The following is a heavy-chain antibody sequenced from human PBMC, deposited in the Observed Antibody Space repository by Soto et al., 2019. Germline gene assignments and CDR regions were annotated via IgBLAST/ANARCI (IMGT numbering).Heavy chain of an antibody. CDR2: ISYDGSNN. J-gene: IGHJ4*02. Sequence: QVQLVESGGGVVQPGKSLRLSCAVSGFTFSNYALHWVRQAPGKGLEWVAVISYDGSNNYYADSVKGRFAISRDNSKNTMFLQMNSLRAEDTAVYYCARDQVKGTVTIIWGQGTLVTVSS. V-gene: IGHV3-30*09. CDR1: GFTFSNYA. D-gene: IGHD4-17*01. CDR3: ARDQVKGTVTII.